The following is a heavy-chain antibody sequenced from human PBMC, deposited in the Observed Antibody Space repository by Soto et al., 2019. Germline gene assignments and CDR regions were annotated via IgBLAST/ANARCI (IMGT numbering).Heavy chain of an antibody. CDR3: ASPQQWLGQRRDFDY. CDR2: IRQDGSDK. J-gene: IGHJ4*02. V-gene: IGHV3-7*05. Sequence: EVQLVESGGGLVQPGGSLRLSCAASGFTFSSYWMSWVRQAPGKGLEWVANIRQDGSDKYYVDSVKGRFTISRDNSKNSLYLQMNRLRAEDTAIYYGASPQQWLGQRRDFDYWGQGTLVTVSS. D-gene: IGHD6-19*01. CDR1: GFTFSSYW.